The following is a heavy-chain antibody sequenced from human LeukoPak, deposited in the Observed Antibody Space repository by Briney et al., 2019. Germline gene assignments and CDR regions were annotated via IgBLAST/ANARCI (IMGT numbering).Heavy chain of an antibody. CDR3: ARLRDDSSGSWTFDI. J-gene: IGHJ3*02. CDR2: IYYSGST. CDR1: GGSISSYY. D-gene: IGHD3-22*01. V-gene: IGHV4-59*01. Sequence: PSETLSLTCTVSGGSISSYYWSWIRQPPGKGLEWIGYIYYSGSTNYNPSLKSRVTISVDTSKNQLSLKLSSVTAADTAVYYCARLRDDSSGSWTFDIWGQGTMVTVSS.